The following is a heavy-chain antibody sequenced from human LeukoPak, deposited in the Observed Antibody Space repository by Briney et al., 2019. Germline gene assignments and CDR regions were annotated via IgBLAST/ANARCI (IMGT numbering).Heavy chain of an antibody. V-gene: IGHV1-46*01. CDR2: INPSGGST. CDR1: GYTFTSYD. Sequence: ASVKVSCKASGYTFTSYDINWVRQAPGQGLEWMGIINPSGGSTSYAQKFQGRVTITADESTSTAYMELSSLRSEDTAVYYCARRWSHGAFDIWGQGTMVTVSS. D-gene: IGHD2-15*01. CDR3: ARRWSHGAFDI. J-gene: IGHJ3*02.